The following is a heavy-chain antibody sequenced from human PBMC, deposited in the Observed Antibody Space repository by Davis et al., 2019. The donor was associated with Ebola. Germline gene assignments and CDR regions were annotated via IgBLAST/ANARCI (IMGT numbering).Heavy chain of an antibody. J-gene: IGHJ6*01. D-gene: IGHD2/OR15-2a*01. CDR2: ISYDGSEK. V-gene: IGHV3-30*03. CDR3: AREGFYFYGMDV. Sequence: GGSLRLSCAASGFTFSSYGMHWVRQAPGKGLEWVAVISYDGSEKYYVDSVKGRFTISRDNAKNLLFLEMSSLRAEDTAVYYCAREGFYFYGMDVWGHGTTVTVSS. CDR1: GFTFSSYG.